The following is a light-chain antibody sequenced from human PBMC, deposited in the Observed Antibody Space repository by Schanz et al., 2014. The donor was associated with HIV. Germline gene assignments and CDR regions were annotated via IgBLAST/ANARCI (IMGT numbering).Light chain of an antibody. Sequence: QAVVTQPPSASGTPGQRVTLSCSGSSSNIGSNTVNWYQQLPGTAPKLLIYSNNQRPSGVPGRLSGSKSGTSASLAISGLQSEDEADYYCAVWDDSLNGVVFGGGTKLTVL. CDR2: SNN. CDR1: SSNIGSNT. J-gene: IGLJ2*01. V-gene: IGLV1-44*01. CDR3: AVWDDSLNGVV.